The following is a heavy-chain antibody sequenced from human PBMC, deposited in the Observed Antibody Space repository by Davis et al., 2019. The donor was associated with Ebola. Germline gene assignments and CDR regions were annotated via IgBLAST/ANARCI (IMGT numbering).Heavy chain of an antibody. V-gene: IGHV3-15*01. J-gene: IGHJ6*02. CDR1: GFTFINTW. Sequence: GESLKISCAASGFTFINTWMNWVRQAPGKGLEWIGRIKAKTDGGTIDYAAPVKGRFTISRDDSKNTLYLQMNSLKTEDTAVYYCTTDTQFVVVPAAILAGYYYYGMDVWGQGTTVTVSS. CDR2: IKAKTDGGTI. D-gene: IGHD2-2*02. CDR3: TTDTQFVVVPAAILAGYYYYGMDV.